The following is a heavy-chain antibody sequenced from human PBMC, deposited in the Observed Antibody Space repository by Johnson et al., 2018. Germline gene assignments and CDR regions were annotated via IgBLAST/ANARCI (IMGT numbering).Heavy chain of an antibody. J-gene: IGHJ4*02. D-gene: IGHD3-3*01. CDR1: GFTFSSYG. CDR2: IWYDASNQ. CDR3: ARHVGYYEGIGVKGRFDD. Sequence: QVQLVQSGGGVVQPGMSLRLSCAASGFTFSSYGMHWVRQAPGKGLEWVAIIWYDASNQYYTDSVNGRFTISRDNSKNTLYLQMNSLRVEDTAMYYCARHVGYYEGIGVKGRFDDWGRGSLVTVSS. V-gene: IGHV3-33*01.